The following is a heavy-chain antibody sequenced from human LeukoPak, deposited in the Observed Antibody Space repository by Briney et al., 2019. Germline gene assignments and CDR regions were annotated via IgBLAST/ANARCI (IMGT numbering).Heavy chain of an antibody. Sequence: GGPLRLSCAASGFTFSNYVMSWVRQAPGKGLEWVSVISGNGVSTNYADSVKGRFTISRDNSKNTVFLQMNSLRAEDTAIYFCAKAVSHSYFDFWGQGTLVTVSA. CDR2: ISGNGVST. V-gene: IGHV3-23*01. D-gene: IGHD6-19*01. J-gene: IGHJ4*02. CDR1: GFTFSNYV. CDR3: AKAVSHSYFDF.